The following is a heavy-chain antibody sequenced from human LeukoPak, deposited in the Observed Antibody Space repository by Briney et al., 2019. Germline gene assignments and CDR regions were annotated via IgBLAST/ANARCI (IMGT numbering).Heavy chain of an antibody. V-gene: IGHV3-9*01. CDR2: ISWNSGSI. CDR1: GFTFDGYA. D-gene: IGHD6-13*01. J-gene: IGHJ5*02. Sequence: GRSLRLSCAASGFTFDGYAMHWVRQAPGKGLEWVSGISWNSGSIGYADSVKGRFTISRDNAKNSLYLQMNSLRAEDTALYYCAKAVGIAAAGNWFDPWGQGTLVTVSS. CDR3: AKAVGIAAAGNWFDP.